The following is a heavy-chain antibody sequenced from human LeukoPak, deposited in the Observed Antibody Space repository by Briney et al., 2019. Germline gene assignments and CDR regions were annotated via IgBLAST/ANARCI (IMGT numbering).Heavy chain of an antibody. CDR1: GFTFSGYN. CDR2: IGSSGDYI. CDR3: AKPSRVVTDAFDI. V-gene: IGHV3-21*04. D-gene: IGHD4-23*01. Sequence: GGSLRLSCAASGFTFSGYNMNWVRQAPGRGLEWVACIGSSGDYIYYADSVKGRFTISRDNAKHSLFLQMNGLRAEDTAAYYCAKPSRVVTDAFDIWGQGTMVTVSS. J-gene: IGHJ3*02.